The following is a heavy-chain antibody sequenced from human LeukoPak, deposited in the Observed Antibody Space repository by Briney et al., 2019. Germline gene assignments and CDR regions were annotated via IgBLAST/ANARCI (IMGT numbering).Heavy chain of an antibody. CDR3: ARGGIAARGVFDY. CDR1: GFSFSTTW. CDR2: IKYDGSEK. V-gene: IGHV3-7*01. J-gene: IGHJ4*02. Sequence: GGSLRLSCAASGFSFSTTWMTWVRQAPGKGLEWVANIKYDGSEKYYADSLKGRFTLSRDNAKNSLYLQMNSLRAEDTAVYYCARGGIAARGVFDYWGQGTLVTVSS. D-gene: IGHD6-6*01.